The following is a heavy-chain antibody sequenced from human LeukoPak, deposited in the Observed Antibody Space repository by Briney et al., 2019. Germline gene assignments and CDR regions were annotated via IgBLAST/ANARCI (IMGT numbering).Heavy chain of an antibody. CDR3: ARDQGYCSSTSCYEH. Sequence: PGGSLRLSCAASGFTFSSYSMNWVRQAPGKGLEWVSSISSSSSYIYYADSVKGRFTISRDNAKNSLYLQMNSLRAEDTAVYYCARDQGYCSSTSCYEHWGQGTLVTVSS. V-gene: IGHV3-21*01. CDR2: ISSSSSYI. CDR1: GFTFSSYS. J-gene: IGHJ1*01. D-gene: IGHD2-2*01.